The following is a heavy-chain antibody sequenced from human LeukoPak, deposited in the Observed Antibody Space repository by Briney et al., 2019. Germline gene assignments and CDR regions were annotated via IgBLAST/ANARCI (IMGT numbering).Heavy chain of an antibody. V-gene: IGHV4-61*05. Sequence: SETLSLTCTVSGGSISSSSYYWGWIRQPPGKGLEWIGYIYYSGSTNYNPSLKSRVTIPVDTSKNQFSLKLSSVTAADTAVYYCARNYGDFDYWGQGTLVTVSS. J-gene: IGHJ4*02. D-gene: IGHD4-17*01. CDR1: GGSISSSSYY. CDR2: IYYSGST. CDR3: ARNYGDFDY.